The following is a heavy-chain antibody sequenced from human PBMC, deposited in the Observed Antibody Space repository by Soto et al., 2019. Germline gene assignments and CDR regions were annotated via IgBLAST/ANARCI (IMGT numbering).Heavy chain of an antibody. CDR2: ISAYNGNT. Sequence: VASVKVSCKASGYTFTSYGISWVRQAPGQGLEWMGWISAYNGNTNYAQKLQGRVTMTTDTSTSTAYMELRSLRSDDTAVYYCARGELLWFGELWGMDVWGQGTTVTVS. CDR1: GYTFTSYG. J-gene: IGHJ6*02. D-gene: IGHD3-10*01. V-gene: IGHV1-18*01. CDR3: ARGELLWFGELWGMDV.